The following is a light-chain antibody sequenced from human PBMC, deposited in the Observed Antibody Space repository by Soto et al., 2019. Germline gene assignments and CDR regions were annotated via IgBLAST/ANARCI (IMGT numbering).Light chain of an antibody. Sequence: EVVLTQSPGTLSLSPGERVTLSCRASQSVSNFIAWYQQKPGQAPRLLIYGASTRATGIPDRFSGSGSGTDFTLTISRLEPEDFAVYYCQQYGSSGTFGQGTKVDI. V-gene: IGKV3-20*01. CDR1: QSVSNF. CDR3: QQYGSSGT. J-gene: IGKJ1*01. CDR2: GAS.